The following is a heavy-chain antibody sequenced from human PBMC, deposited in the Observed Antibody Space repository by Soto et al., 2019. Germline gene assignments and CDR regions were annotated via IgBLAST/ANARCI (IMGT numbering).Heavy chain of an antibody. V-gene: IGHV3-11*01. D-gene: IGHD6-6*01. CDR2: ITSSGSNT. CDR3: ARRGTISSAHHFDH. CDR1: GFTFSGYN. J-gene: IGHJ4*02. Sequence: QAQLVESGGGLVKPGGSLRLSCAASGFTFSGYNMSWIRQAPGKGLEWVSYITSSGSNTFDAESVKGRFTISRDNTMNLLYLQMNSRSAEDTAVYYCARRGTISSAHHFDHWGQGTLVTVSS.